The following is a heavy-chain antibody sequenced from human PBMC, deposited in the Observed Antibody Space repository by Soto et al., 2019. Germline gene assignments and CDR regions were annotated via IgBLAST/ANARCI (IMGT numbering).Heavy chain of an antibody. Sequence: ASVKVSCKASGYTFTGYYMHWVRQAPGQGLEWMGWINPNSGGTNYAQKFQGRVTMTRDTSISTAYMELSRLRSDDTAVYYCARRSAARGKWLSSPFDYWGQGTLVTVSS. CDR1: GYTFTGYY. CDR3: ARRSAARGKWLSSPFDY. J-gene: IGHJ4*02. CDR2: INPNSGGT. V-gene: IGHV1-2*02. D-gene: IGHD3-16*02.